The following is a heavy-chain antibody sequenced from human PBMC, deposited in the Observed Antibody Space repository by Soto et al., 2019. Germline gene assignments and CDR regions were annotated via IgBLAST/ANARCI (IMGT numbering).Heavy chain of an antibody. CDR3: ASDLHGDPYY. J-gene: IGHJ4*02. CDR1: GYTFTSYG. D-gene: IGHD4-17*01. Sequence: QVQLVQSGAEVKKPGASVKVSCKASGYTFTSYGISWVRQAPGQGLEWMGWISAYNGNTNYAQKLQGRVTMTTDTSTSRADMEMRSIRSNDTAVYYCASDLHGDPYYWGQGHLVSVSS. CDR2: ISAYNGNT. V-gene: IGHV1-18*01.